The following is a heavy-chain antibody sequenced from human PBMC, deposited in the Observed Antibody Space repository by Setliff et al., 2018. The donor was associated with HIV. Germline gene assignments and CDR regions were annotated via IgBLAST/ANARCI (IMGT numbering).Heavy chain of an antibody. CDR3: ARVGTSGWGLGYFQH. V-gene: IGHV3-48*03. Sequence: GGSLRLSCAASGFTFSSYEMNWVRQAPGKGLEWVSYISISGSTTYYADSVRGRFTISRDNAKNSLYLQMNSLRAEDTAVYYCARVGTSGWGLGYFQHWGQGTLVTVSS. D-gene: IGHD6-19*01. CDR1: GFTFSSYE. CDR2: ISISGSTT. J-gene: IGHJ1*01.